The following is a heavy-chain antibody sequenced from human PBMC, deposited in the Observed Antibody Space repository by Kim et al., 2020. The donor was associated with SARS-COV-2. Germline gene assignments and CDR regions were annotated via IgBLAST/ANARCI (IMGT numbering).Heavy chain of an antibody. CDR3: ANLGGSGSYYKRYFDL. Sequence: SVKVSCKASGGTFSSYTISWVRQPPGQGLEWMGRIIPILGIANYAQKFQGRVTITADKSTSTAYMELSSLRSEDTAVYYCANLGGSGSYYKRYFDLWGRGTLVTVSS. CDR2: IIPILGIA. J-gene: IGHJ2*01. V-gene: IGHV1-69*02. CDR1: GGTFSSYT. D-gene: IGHD3-10*01.